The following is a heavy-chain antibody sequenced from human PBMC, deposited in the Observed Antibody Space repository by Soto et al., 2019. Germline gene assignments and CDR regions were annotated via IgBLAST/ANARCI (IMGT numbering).Heavy chain of an antibody. CDR2: INLSAGST. Sequence: QVQLVQSGAEVKMPGASVKVTCKASGHSFTRPSDYMHWVRQAPGQGLEWVGIINLSAGSTSYAQRSQGRVTLTSDTSTSTVYMELSSLRSDDTAIYYCMRERAGATADSWGQGTLVTVSS. J-gene: IGHJ5*01. V-gene: IGHV1-46*01. D-gene: IGHD3-10*01. CDR3: MRERAGATADS. CDR1: GHSFTRPSDY.